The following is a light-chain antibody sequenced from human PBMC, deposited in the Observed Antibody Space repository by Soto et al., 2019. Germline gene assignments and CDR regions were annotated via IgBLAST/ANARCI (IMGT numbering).Light chain of an antibody. CDR1: QNVSTY. CDR2: EAS. Sequence: EIVLTQSPATLSLSPGERATLSCRASQNVSTYLAWCQQKPGQAPRLLIYEASNRATGIPVRFSGSGSGTDFTLTISSLEPEDFAVYYCQQRTNWLTFGPGTKVDIK. V-gene: IGKV3-11*01. CDR3: QQRTNWLT. J-gene: IGKJ3*01.